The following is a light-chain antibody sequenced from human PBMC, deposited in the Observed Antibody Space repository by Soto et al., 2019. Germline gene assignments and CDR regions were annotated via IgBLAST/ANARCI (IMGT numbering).Light chain of an antibody. Sequence: QSALTQPAFVSGSPGQSITISCTGTSGDVGGYNYVSWYQQYPGKAPKLMIYEVSNRPSGVSNRFSGSKSGNTASLTISGLQAEDEADYYCCSFAGSNSWVFGGGTKLTVL. CDR2: EVS. CDR3: CSFAGSNSWV. J-gene: IGLJ3*02. V-gene: IGLV2-14*01. CDR1: SGDVGGYNY.